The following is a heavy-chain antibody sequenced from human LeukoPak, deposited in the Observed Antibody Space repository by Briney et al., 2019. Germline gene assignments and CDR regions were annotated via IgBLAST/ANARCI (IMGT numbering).Heavy chain of an antibody. V-gene: IGHV1-69*06. Sequence: SVKVSCKASGYTFTSNYMHWVRQAPGQGLEWMGGIIPIFGTANYAQKFQGRVTITADKSTSTAYMELSSLRSEDTAVYYCARESIAARHGNDAFDIWGQGTMVTVSS. CDR3: ARESIAARHGNDAFDI. CDR1: GYTFTSNY. CDR2: IIPIFGTA. J-gene: IGHJ3*02. D-gene: IGHD6-6*01.